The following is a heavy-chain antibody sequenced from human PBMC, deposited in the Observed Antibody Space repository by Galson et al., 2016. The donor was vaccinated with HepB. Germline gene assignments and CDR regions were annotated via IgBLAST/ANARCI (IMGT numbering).Heavy chain of an antibody. CDR3: ARAKKQLVWGYGRDV. D-gene: IGHD2-8*01. V-gene: IGHV4-59*01. Sequence: SETLSLTCNVSGDSIGSDYWNWIRQPPGKGLEWIGYINFGSTTYNPSLKSRVTISVDRSKNHFSLTLKSVTVADTAVYYCARAKKQLVWGYGRDVWGQGTAVTVSS. CDR1: GDSIGSDY. J-gene: IGHJ6*02. CDR2: INFGST.